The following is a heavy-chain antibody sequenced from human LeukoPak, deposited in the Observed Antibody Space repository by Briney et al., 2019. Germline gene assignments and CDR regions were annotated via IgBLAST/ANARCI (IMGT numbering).Heavy chain of an antibody. Sequence: PGGSLRLSCAASGFTFSSYNMNWVRQAPGKGLEWVSVIYSGGSTYHADSVKRRVTISRHNSKNTLYLQMNSLRAEDTAVYYCARVKITMARGVISYYFDYWGQGTLVTVSS. J-gene: IGHJ4*02. D-gene: IGHD3-10*01. CDR2: IYSGGST. CDR1: GFTFSSYN. V-gene: IGHV3-53*04. CDR3: ARVKITMARGVISYYFDY.